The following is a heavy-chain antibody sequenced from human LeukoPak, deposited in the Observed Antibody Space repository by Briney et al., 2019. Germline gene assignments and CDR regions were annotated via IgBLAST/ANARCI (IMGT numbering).Heavy chain of an antibody. CDR3: ARVSSSSWYAFDM. CDR1: GGSLSSNY. CDR2: IYHSGST. Sequence: SETLSLTCTVSGGSLSSNYWSWLRQPPGKGLEWTGYIYHSGSTNYNPSLKSRVTISVDTSKNQFSLKLSSVTAADTAVYYCARVSSSSWYAFDMWDQGTMVTVSS. D-gene: IGHD6-13*01. V-gene: IGHV4-59*01. J-gene: IGHJ3*02.